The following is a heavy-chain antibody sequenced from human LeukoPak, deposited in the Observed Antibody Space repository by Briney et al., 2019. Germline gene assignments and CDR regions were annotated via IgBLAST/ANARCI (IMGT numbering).Heavy chain of an antibody. CDR2: INPNSGGT. D-gene: IGHD2-15*01. CDR3: ARGPEVAATP. Sequence: GASVKVSCKASGYTFTGYYMHWVRQAPGQGLEWMGWINPNSGGTNYAQKFQGRVTITADKSTSTAYMELSSLRSEDTAVYYCARGPEVAATPWGQGTLVTVSS. CDR1: GYTFTGYY. J-gene: IGHJ5*02. V-gene: IGHV1-2*02.